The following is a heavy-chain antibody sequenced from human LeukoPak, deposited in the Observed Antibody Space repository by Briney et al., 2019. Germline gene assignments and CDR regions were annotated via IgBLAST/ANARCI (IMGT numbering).Heavy chain of an antibody. Sequence: SETLSLTCTVSGGSISSYYWSWIRQPPGKGLEWIGCIYYSGSTNYNPSLKSRVTISVDTSKNQFSLKLSSVTAADTAVYYCARWGSYCGGDCYANYFDYWGQGTLVTVSS. V-gene: IGHV4-59*08. CDR1: GGSISSYY. CDR2: IYYSGST. CDR3: ARWGSYCGGDCYANYFDY. J-gene: IGHJ4*02. D-gene: IGHD2-21*02.